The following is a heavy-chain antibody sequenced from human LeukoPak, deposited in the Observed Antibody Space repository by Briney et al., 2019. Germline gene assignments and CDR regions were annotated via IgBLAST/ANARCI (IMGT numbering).Heavy chain of an antibody. CDR1: GGSISSSNW. J-gene: IGHJ5*02. CDR3: ARDRSRVRRLIITTSVPFDP. CDR2: IYHSGST. Sequence: SETLSLTCAVSGGSISSSNWWSWVRQPPGKGLEWIGEIYHSGSTNYNPSLKSRVTISVDKSKNQFSLKLSSVTAADTAVYYCARDRSRVRRLIITTSVPFDPWGQGTLVTVSS. V-gene: IGHV4-4*02. D-gene: IGHD3-10*01.